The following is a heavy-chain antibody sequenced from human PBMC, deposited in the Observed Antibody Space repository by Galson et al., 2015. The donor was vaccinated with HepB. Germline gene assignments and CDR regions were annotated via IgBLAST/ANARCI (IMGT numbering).Heavy chain of an antibody. Sequence: SLRLSCAASGFTFSTYWMTWVRQAPGKGLEWVANIDQDGSEKYYADSVKGRFTISRDNAKNSLYLQMNSLRAEDTAMYYCAKGAGWAGGDYWGQGSLVTVSS. CDR1: GFTFSTYW. CDR3: AKGAGWAGGDY. J-gene: IGHJ4*02. D-gene: IGHD1-26*01. V-gene: IGHV3-7*03. CDR2: IDQDGSEK.